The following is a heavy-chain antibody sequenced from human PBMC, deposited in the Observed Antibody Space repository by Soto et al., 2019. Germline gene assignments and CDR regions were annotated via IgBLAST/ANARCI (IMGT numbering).Heavy chain of an antibody. CDR1: GFTFSGSA. V-gene: IGHV3-73*01. J-gene: IGHJ4*02. CDR3: TRGAAAGFVY. CDR2: IRSKANSYAT. Sequence: PGGSLRRSCAASGFTFSGSAMHWVRQASGKGLEWVGRIRSKANSYATAYAASVKGRFTISRDDSKNTAYLQMNSLKTEDTAVYYCTRGAAAGFVYWGQGTLVTVSS. D-gene: IGHD6-13*01.